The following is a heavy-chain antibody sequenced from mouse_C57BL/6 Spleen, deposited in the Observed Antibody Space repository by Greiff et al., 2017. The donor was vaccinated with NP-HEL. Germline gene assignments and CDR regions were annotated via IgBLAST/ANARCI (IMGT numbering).Heavy chain of an antibody. D-gene: IGHD1-1*01. Sequence: VQLQQPGAELVRPGSSVKLSCKASGYTFTSYWMHWVKQRPIQGLEWIGNIDPSDSETHYNQKFKDKATLTVDKSSSTAYMQLSSLTSEDSAVYYCARVAGSSYFDYWGQGTTLTVSS. CDR1: GYTFTSYW. CDR3: ARVAGSSYFDY. CDR2: IDPSDSET. J-gene: IGHJ2*01. V-gene: IGHV1-52*01.